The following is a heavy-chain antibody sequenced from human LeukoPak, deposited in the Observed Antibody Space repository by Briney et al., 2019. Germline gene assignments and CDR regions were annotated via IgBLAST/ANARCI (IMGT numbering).Heavy chain of an antibody. J-gene: IGHJ4*02. CDR1: GFTFDDYA. D-gene: IGHD6-13*01. CDR2: ISWNSGSI. CDR3: AKDNSPTGDSSRGFDY. V-gene: IGHV3-9*01. Sequence: PGGSLRLSCAASGFTFDDYAMHWVRQAPGKGLEWVSGISWNSGSIGYADSVKGRFTISRDNAKNSLYLQMNSLRAEDTALYYCAKDNSPTGDSSRGFDYWGQGTLVTVSS.